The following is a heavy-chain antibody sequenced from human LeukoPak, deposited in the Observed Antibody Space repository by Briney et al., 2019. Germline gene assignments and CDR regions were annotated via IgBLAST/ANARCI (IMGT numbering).Heavy chain of an antibody. J-gene: IGHJ4*02. CDR2: VYYTGST. CDR3: ANSASYISPQIDY. D-gene: IGHD1-26*01. CDR1: GGTLNSFY. V-gene: IGHV4-59*08. Sequence: SETLSLTCSVSGGTLNSFYWSWIRQPPGKGLEYIGYVYYTGSTKYKPSLRSRVTISADTSNNQFSLNLSSVTAADTAVYYCANSASYISPQIDYWGQGTLVTVSS.